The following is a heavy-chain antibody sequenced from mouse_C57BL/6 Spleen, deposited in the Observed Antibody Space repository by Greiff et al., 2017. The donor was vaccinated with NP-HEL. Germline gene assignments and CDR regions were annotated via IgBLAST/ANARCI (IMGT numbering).Heavy chain of an antibody. CDR3: ARRYGYDGGFDY. CDR1: GFTFSDYY. D-gene: IGHD2-2*01. CDR2: ISNGGGST. J-gene: IGHJ2*01. V-gene: IGHV5-12*01. Sequence: EVKLMESGGGLVQPGGSLKLSCAASGFTFSDYYMYWVRQTPEKRLEWVAYISNGGGSTYYPDTVKGRFTISRDNAKNTLYLQMSRLKSEDTAMYYCARRYGYDGGFDYWGQGTTLTVSS.